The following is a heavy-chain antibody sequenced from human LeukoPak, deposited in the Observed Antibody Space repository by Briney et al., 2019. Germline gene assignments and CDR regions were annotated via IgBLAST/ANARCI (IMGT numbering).Heavy chain of an antibody. D-gene: IGHD5-18*01. Sequence: GGSLRLSCAASGFTFSSYAMSWVRQAPGKGLQWVSTITGTTQYADSVRGRFTISRDNAKNSLYLQMNSLRAEDTAVYYCARDTDGYSYGLNYFDYWGQGTLVTVSS. V-gene: IGHV3-69-1*01. CDR3: ARDTDGYSYGLNYFDY. CDR1: GFTFSSYA. CDR2: ITGTT. J-gene: IGHJ4*02.